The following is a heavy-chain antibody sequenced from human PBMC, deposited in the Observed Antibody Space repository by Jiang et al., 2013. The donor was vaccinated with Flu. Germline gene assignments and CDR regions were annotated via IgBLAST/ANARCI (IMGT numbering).Heavy chain of an antibody. D-gene: IGHD4/OR15-4a*01. Sequence: LVQPGGSLRLSCAASGFTFSDHYMDWVRQAPGRGLEWVGRSRDKANSYTTEYAASVKGRFTISRDDSKGSLSLQMNSLKTEDSAVYYCAGGLGGAKVLDGMDVWGQGTTVTVSS. CDR1: GFTFSDHY. J-gene: IGHJ6*02. CDR2: SRDKANSYTT. CDR3: AGGLGGAKVLDGMDV. V-gene: IGHV3-72*01.